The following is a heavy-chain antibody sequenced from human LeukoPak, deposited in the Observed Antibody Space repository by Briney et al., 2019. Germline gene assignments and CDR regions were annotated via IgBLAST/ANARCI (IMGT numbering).Heavy chain of an antibody. CDR1: GLTFSSSW. D-gene: IGHD3-22*01. V-gene: IGHV3-7*03. Sequence: PGGSLRLSCAASGLTFSSSWMDWVRQAPGKGLEWVASINPDGNKKYSADSVKGRFTISRDNAENSLYLQMNSLRVEDTAVYYCAREGMHDSSGYYPIGGSYYFDHWAREPWSPSPQ. CDR3: AREGMHDSSGYYPIGGSYYFDH. J-gene: IGHJ4*02. CDR2: INPDGNKK.